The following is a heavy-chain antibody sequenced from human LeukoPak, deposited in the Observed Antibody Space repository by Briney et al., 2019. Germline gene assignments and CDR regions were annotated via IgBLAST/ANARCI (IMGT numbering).Heavy chain of an antibody. CDR1: GFTFNKYD. CDR3: AKSPTVDAAFDI. J-gene: IGHJ3*02. CDR2: IWYDGSTK. D-gene: IGHD4-23*01. Sequence: GGSLRLSCAASGFTFNKYDMHWVRQAPGKGLEWLAVIWYDGSTKYYADSVKGRFTISRDSSKNTLFLHMNSLRAEDTALYYCAKSPTVDAAFDIWGQGTMVTVSS. V-gene: IGHV3-33*06.